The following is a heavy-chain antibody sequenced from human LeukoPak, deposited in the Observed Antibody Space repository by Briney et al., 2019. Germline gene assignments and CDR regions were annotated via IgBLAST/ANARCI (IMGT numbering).Heavy chain of an antibody. D-gene: IGHD5-24*01. J-gene: IGHJ4*02. Sequence: MPSETLSLTCTVSGASISSYYWSWIRQPPGKGLEWIGYIYSSGSTNYNPSFKSRVTISVDTSKNQFSLKLSSVTAADTAVYYCAREIEMATIGVWGQGTLVTVSS. CDR3: AREIEMATIGV. V-gene: IGHV4-59*01. CDR1: GASISSYY. CDR2: IYSSGST.